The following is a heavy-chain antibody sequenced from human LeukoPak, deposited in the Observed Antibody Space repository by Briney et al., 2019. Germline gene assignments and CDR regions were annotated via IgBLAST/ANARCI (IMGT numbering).Heavy chain of an antibody. D-gene: IGHD6-13*01. CDR2: ISASGGST. CDR3: AKKYSSTWYAFDI. V-gene: IGHV3-23*01. Sequence: GGSLRLSCAASGFTFSSYAMNWVRQAPGKGLEWVSGISASGGSTHYADSVKGRFTISRDNSRNTLDLQMSSLRAEDTALYYCAKKYSSTWYAFDIWGQGTMVTVSS. CDR1: GFTFSSYA. J-gene: IGHJ3*02.